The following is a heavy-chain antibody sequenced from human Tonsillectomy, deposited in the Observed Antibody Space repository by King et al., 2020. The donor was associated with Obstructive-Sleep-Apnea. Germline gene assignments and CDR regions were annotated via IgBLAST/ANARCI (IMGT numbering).Heavy chain of an antibody. V-gene: IGHV3-30*02. D-gene: IGHD6-19*01. CDR2: IRYDGSIK. J-gene: IGHJ4*02. Sequence: VQLVESGGGVVQPGRSLRLSCAASGFTFSNYGMHWVRRAPGKGLEWVGFIRYDGSIKYYGDSVKGRFTFSRDNSKNTQYLQMNSLRPEETAVYYCARGSYSSGWEGDYWGQGTLVIVSS. CDR3: ARGSYSSGWEGDY. CDR1: GFTFSNYG.